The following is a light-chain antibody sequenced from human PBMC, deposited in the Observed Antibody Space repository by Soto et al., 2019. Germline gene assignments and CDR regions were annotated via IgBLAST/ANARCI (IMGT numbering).Light chain of an antibody. CDR1: RSNIGAGID. CDR3: QSYDNSLSGYV. CDR2: SNI. J-gene: IGLJ1*01. Sequence: SVLTPAPSVSGAPGQRITISCTWGRSNIGAGIDVHWYQQLPGTVPKLLIYSNINRLSGVPDRFSGSKSGTSASLAITGLQAEDEADYYCQSYDNSLSGYVFGTGTKVTVL. V-gene: IGLV1-40*01.